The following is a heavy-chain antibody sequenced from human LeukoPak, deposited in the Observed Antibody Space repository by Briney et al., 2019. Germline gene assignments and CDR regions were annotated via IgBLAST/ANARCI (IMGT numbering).Heavy chain of an antibody. CDR3: AREWAGPSFDY. D-gene: IGHD6-19*01. Sequence: GGSLRLSCAASGFTFSSYRMSWVRQAPGKGLEWVANIKQDGSEKSYVDSVKGRFTISRDNTKNSLYLQMNSLRAEDTAVYFCAREWAGPSFDYWGQGTLVTVSS. CDR1: GFTFSSYR. V-gene: IGHV3-7*01. J-gene: IGHJ4*02. CDR2: IKQDGSEK.